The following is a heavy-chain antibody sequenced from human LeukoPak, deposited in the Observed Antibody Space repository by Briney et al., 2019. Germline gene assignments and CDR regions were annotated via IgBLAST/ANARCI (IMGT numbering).Heavy chain of an antibody. CDR2: INLNSGVT. J-gene: IGHJ4*02. V-gene: IGHV1-2*02. CDR1: GYTFTGYY. CDR3: ARARRRDGYNARYFDY. D-gene: IGHD5-24*01. Sequence: GASVKVGRKASGYTFTGYYMHWMLQAPGQGLEWMGGINLNSGVTNYAQTYQGRVTMTRDTSVSTAYMELSRLRSDDTAVYYCARARRRDGYNARYFDYWAQGTLVSVSS.